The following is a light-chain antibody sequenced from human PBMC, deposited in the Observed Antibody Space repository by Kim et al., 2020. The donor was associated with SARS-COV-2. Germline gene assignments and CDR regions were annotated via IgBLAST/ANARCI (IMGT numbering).Light chain of an antibody. Sequence: QSALTQPASVSGSPGQSITISCTGTSSDVGSYNLVSWYQQHPDKAPKLMIYEGSKRPSGVSIRFSGSKSGNTASLKISGLRAEDEADYYCCSYAHSGSWVLGGGTQLTVL. J-gene: IGLJ3*02. CDR1: SSDVGSYNL. CDR3: CSYAHSGSWV. V-gene: IGLV2-23*01. CDR2: EGS.